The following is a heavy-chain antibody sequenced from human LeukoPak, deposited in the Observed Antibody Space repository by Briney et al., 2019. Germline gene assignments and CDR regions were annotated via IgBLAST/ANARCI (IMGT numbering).Heavy chain of an antibody. CDR1: GFTFSSYA. CDR2: ISGSGGST. V-gene: IGHV3-23*01. Sequence: PGGSLRLSCAASGFTFSSYAMSWVRQAPGKGLEWASAISGSGGSTYYADSVKGRFTNSRDNSKNTLYLQMNSLRAEDTAVYYCAKDGGYSYGYYYYYGMDVWGQGTTVTVSS. D-gene: IGHD5-18*01. CDR3: AKDGGYSYGYYYYYGMDV. J-gene: IGHJ6*02.